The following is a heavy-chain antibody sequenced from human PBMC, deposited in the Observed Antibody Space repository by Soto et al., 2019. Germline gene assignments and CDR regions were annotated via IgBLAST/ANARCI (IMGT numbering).Heavy chain of an antibody. Sequence: ASVKVSCKASGYTFPSHNINWLRQAPGQGLEWVAGSNSNSVNSDHAQKFQRRLTVTRHTSISTAYMELSRLRSDDTAVYYSLLLGVFDHWGTGNLVTVSS. CDR2: SNSNSVNS. V-gene: IGHV1-8*01. J-gene: IGHJ4*02. CDR1: GYTFPSHN. CDR3: LLLGVFDH. D-gene: IGHD3-3*01.